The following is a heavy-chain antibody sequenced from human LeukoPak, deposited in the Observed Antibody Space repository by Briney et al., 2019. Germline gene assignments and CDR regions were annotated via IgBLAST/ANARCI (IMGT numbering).Heavy chain of an antibody. Sequence: SVKVSCKASGYTFTGYYMHWVRQAPGQGLEWMGEIIPIFGKSKYAQKFQGRVTITADKSTSTAYMELSRLRSEDTAMYYCARDRAAAPGTFDYWGQGTLVTVSS. D-gene: IGHD6-13*01. CDR1: GYTFTGYY. CDR3: ARDRAAAPGTFDY. V-gene: IGHV1-69*06. CDR2: IIPIFGKS. J-gene: IGHJ4*02.